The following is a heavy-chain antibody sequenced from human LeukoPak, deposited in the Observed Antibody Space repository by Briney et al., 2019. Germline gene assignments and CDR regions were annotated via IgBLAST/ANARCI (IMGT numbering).Heavy chain of an antibody. Sequence: GGSLRLSCAASGFTFTGFWMSWVRQAPGKGLEWVAKINEYGSETYYVDSVKGRSTISRDNAKNSLYLQMNSLRAEDTAVYYCARGNSLYFWGQGTLVTVSS. V-gene: IGHV3-7*04. J-gene: IGHJ4*02. CDR3: ARGNSLYF. CDR1: GFTFTGFW. CDR2: INEYGSET. D-gene: IGHD2-15*01.